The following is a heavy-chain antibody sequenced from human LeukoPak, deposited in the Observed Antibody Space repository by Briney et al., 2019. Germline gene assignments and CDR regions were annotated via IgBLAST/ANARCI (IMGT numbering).Heavy chain of an antibody. CDR1: GFTFSRYG. D-gene: IGHD5-24*01. CDR3: AKFPVEMATSSSLDY. CDR2: IWYDGSKK. J-gene: IGHJ4*02. Sequence: HPGGSLRLSCVASGFTFSRYGMHWVRQAPGKGLEWVAVIWYDGSKKYYADSVKGRFTISRDNSKNTLYLQMNSLRAEDTAVYYCAKFPVEMATSSSLDYWGQGTLVTVSS. V-gene: IGHV3-30*02.